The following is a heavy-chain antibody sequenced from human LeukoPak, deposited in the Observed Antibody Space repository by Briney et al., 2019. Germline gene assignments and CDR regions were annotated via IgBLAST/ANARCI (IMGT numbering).Heavy chain of an antibody. CDR1: GFTFSSYS. D-gene: IGHD3-3*01. CDR3: AKHIYGVVSIQQ. CDR2: IRSKTDGGTT. J-gene: IGHJ1*01. Sequence: GGSLRLSCAASGFTFSSYSMNWVRQAPGKGLEWVGRIRSKTDGGTTDYAVSVQGRFTISRDDSKNTLYLQMSSLKTEDTAVYYCAKHIYGVVSIQQWGQGTLVTVSS. V-gene: IGHV3-15*01.